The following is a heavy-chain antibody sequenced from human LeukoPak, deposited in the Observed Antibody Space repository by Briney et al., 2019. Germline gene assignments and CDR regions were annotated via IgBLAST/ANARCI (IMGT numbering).Heavy chain of an antibody. CDR1: GYTLTGYY. V-gene: IGHV1-2*02. D-gene: IGHD2-15*01. Sequence: ASVKVSCKASGYTLTGYYMYWVRQAPAQGLEWMGWNNPNSGGTYDVQKLQGRDTMNRDTSISTAYMQLSRLRSDDTAVYYCARGDGYSVYWGQGALVTVSS. CDR3: ARGDGYSVY. J-gene: IGHJ4*02. CDR2: NNPNSGGT.